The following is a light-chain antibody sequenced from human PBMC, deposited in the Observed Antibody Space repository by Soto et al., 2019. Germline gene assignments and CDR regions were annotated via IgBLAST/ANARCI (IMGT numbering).Light chain of an antibody. Sequence: QSVLTQPASVSGSPGQSITISCTGTRSDIGDYDFVSWYQQHPDKAPKLMIYEVSKRPSGVSNRFSASKSGNTASLTISGLQAEDEADYYCSSYTSSSTYVFGTGTKLTVL. J-gene: IGLJ1*01. CDR2: EVS. V-gene: IGLV2-14*01. CDR3: SSYTSSSTYV. CDR1: RSDIGDYDF.